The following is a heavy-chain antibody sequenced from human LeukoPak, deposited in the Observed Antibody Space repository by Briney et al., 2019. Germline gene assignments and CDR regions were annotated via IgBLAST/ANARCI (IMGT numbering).Heavy chain of an antibody. D-gene: IGHD3-22*01. CDR3: ASVRGYRLFDY. V-gene: IGHV4-38-2*01. CDR1: GYSISSGYY. J-gene: IGHJ4*02. Sequence: SETLSLTCAVSGYSISSGYYWGWIRQPPGKGLEWIGSIYHSGSTYYNPSLKSRVTISVDTSKNQFSLKLSSVTAADTAVYYCASVRGYRLFDYWGQGTLVTVSS. CDR2: IYHSGST.